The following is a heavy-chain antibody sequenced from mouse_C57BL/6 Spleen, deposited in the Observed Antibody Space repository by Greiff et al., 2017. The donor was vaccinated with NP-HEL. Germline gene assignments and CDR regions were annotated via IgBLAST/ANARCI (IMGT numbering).Heavy chain of an antibody. V-gene: IGHV1-82*01. CDR3: ARGGGAQATCFDY. D-gene: IGHD3-2*02. Sequence: VKLMESGPELVKPGASVKISCKASGYAFSSSWMNWVKQRPGKGLEWIGRIYPGDGDTNYNGKFKGKATLTADKSSSTAYMQLSSLTSEDSAVYFCARGGGAQATCFDYWGQGTTLTVSS. CDR2: IYPGDGDT. J-gene: IGHJ2*01. CDR1: GYAFSSSW.